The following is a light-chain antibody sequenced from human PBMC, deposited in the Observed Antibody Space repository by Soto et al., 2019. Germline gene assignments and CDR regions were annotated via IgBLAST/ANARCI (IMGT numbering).Light chain of an antibody. CDR1: QSPLYSDGNTY. CDR2: KVS. V-gene: IGKV2-30*01. CDR3: VQGTHWPWT. Sequence: DVVMTQSPLSLPVTLGQPASISCRSSQSPLYSDGNTYLSWFQQRPGQSPRRLIYKVSNRDSGVPDRFSGSGSGTDFTLKISRVEAEDVGVYYCVQGTHWPWTFGQGTKVEIK. J-gene: IGKJ1*01.